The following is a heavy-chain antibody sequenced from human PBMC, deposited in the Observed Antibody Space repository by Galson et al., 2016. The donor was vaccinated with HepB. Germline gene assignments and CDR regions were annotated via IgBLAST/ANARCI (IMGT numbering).Heavy chain of an antibody. J-gene: IGHJ2*01. Sequence: LSLTCNVSGAPISSGGYYWSWIRQHPGKGLDWIGFISYSGSSHYNPSLKSRGIIALDTTLNHFSLNLTSVTAADTAVYFCARESDPRLRWSYSDLWGRGTLVTVSS. CDR3: ARESDPRLRWSYSDL. V-gene: IGHV4-31*03. CDR2: ISYSGSS. D-gene: IGHD4-23*01. CDR1: GAPISSGGYY.